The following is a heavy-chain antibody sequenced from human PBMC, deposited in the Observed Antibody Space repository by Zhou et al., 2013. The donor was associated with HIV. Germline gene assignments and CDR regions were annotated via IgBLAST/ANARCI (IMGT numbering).Heavy chain of an antibody. Sequence: QVQLVQSGAEVKKPGSSVKVSCKASGGTFSSYGISWVRQAPGQGLEWMGGIIPIFATASYVQKFQGRVTITADESTSTAYMELSSLRSEDTAVYYCARVRTSGEYFYHYMDVWGKGTTVTVSS. CDR1: GGTFSSYG. V-gene: IGHV1-69*12. CDR2: IIPIFATA. CDR3: ARVRTSGEYFYHYMDV. D-gene: IGHD7-27*01. J-gene: IGHJ6*03.